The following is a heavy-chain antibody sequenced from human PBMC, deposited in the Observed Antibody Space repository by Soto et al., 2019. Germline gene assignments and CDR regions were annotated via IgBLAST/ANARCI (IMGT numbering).Heavy chain of an antibody. CDR3: ASPKGGAFDI. CDR2: ISYKGGYM. CDR1: GISFSSYT. V-gene: IGHV3-21*01. Sequence: PGGSLRLSXAASGISFSSYTMHWVRQAPGKGLEWVSSISYKGGYMFYADSVKGRFTVSRDNAEKSLFLQMNSLRVEDTAVYYCASPKGGAFDIWGQGTMVTVSS. J-gene: IGHJ3*02. D-gene: IGHD3-16*01.